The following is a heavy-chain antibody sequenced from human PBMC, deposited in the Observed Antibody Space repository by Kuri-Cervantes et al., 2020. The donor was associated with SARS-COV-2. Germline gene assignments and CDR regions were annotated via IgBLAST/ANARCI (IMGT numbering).Heavy chain of an antibody. CDR2: IYTSGST. D-gene: IGHD5-18*01. CDR3: ARVPGGYSYGPFDY. V-gene: IGHV4-4*07. CDR1: GGSISSYY. Sequence: SETLSLTCTVSGGSISSYYWSWIRQPAGKGLEWIGRIYTSGSTNYNPSLKSRVTMSVDTSKDQFSLKLSSVTAADTAVYYCARVPGGYSYGPFDYWGQGTLVTVSS. J-gene: IGHJ4*02.